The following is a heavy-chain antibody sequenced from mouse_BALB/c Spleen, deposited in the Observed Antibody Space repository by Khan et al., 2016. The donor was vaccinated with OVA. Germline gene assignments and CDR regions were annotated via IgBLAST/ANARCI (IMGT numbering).Heavy chain of an antibody. CDR2: ISYDGNN. V-gene: IGHV3-6*02. CDR3: ARDSDGYYVSLY. CDR1: GYSITSGYY. J-gene: IGHJ2*01. D-gene: IGHD2-3*01. Sequence: EVQLQESGPGLVKPSQSLSLTCSVTGYSITSGYYWNWIRQFPGNKLEWMGYISYDGNNNYNPSLKNRISITRDTSKNQFFLRLNSVTTEDTATYDCARDSDGYYVSLYWGQGTTLTVSS.